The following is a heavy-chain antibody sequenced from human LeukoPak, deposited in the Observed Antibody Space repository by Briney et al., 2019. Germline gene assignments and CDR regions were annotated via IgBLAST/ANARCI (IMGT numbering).Heavy chain of an antibody. Sequence: GASVKVSCKASGYTFTDYYIHWVRQAPGQGLEWMGWINPNSDYTFYAQKSQGRVTLTRDTSISTVYMELTTLTSDDTALYYCAVAPGDYWGQGTLVSVSA. J-gene: IGHJ4*02. CDR3: AVAPGDY. CDR2: INPNSDYT. V-gene: IGHV1-2*02. CDR1: GYTFTDYY. D-gene: IGHD2-21*01.